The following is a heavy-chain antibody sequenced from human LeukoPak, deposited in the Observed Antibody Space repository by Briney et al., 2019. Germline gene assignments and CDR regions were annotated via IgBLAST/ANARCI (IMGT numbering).Heavy chain of an antibody. CDR3: VRAWGGGSYSDAFDI. CDR1: GFTFSYYN. D-gene: IGHD1-26*01. CDR2: ISSSSSHI. V-gene: IGHV3-21*06. J-gene: IGHJ3*02. Sequence: GGSLRLSCAASGFTFSYYNMNWVRQAPGKGLEWVSSISSSSSHIYYADSVKGRFTISRDNVKNSLYLQMSSLRVEDTAVFYCVRAWGGGSYSDAFDIWGQGTMVTVSS.